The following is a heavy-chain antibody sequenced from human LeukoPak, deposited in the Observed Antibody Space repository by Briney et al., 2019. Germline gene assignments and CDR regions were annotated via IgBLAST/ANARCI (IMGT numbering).Heavy chain of an antibody. CDR2: ISSSGSTI. Sequence: GGSLRLSCAASGVTFSDYYMSWIRQAPGKGLEWVSYISSSGSTIYYADSVKGRFAISRDNAKNSLYLQMNSLRAEDTAVYYCARDHVVVVPAAMSDVWGKGTTVTVSS. CDR3: ARDHVVVVPAAMSDV. J-gene: IGHJ6*04. V-gene: IGHV3-11*04. CDR1: GVTFSDYY. D-gene: IGHD2-2*01.